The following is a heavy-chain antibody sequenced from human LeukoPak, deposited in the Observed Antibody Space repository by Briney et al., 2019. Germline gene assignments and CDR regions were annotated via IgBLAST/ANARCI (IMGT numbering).Heavy chain of an antibody. CDR2: ISVEGRRV. CDR3: AREDYSSGHAGALGFDP. V-gene: IGHV3-30*04. J-gene: IGHJ5*02. Sequence: PGGSLRLSCAASGFTFRNSPMQWARQAPGKGGGWVAVISVEGRRVSYGDTVKGRFTITRDNSKNTLYLQMNSLRTEDTALYYCAREDYSSGHAGALGFDPRGQGTLVTVSS. D-gene: IGHD2-15*01. CDR1: GFTFRNSP.